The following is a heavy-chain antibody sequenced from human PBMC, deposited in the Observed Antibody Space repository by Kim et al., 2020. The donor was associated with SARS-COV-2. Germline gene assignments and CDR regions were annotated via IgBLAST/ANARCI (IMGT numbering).Heavy chain of an antibody. Sequence: SLKSRVTISVETSKNQFSLKLSSVTAADTAVYYCARSYDSSGYYYYSFDYWGQGTLVTVSS. CDR3: ARSYDSSGYYYYSFDY. D-gene: IGHD3-22*01. V-gene: IGHV4-39*01. J-gene: IGHJ4*02.